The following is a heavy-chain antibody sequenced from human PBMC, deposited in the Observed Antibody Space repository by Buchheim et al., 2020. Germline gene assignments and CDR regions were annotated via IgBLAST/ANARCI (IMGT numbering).Heavy chain of an antibody. CDR2: ISYDGSNV. J-gene: IGHJ4*02. D-gene: IGHD5-12*01. CDR3: ARPHQPYSGYYYFDS. Sequence: QVQLVESGGGVVQPGTSLRLSCAASAFSFSTFAMHWVRQAPGKGLEWVAVISYDGSNVYYADSVPGRFTISRDNSAGTLFLQMNSLRIEDTAVYFCARPHQPYSGYYYFDSWGQGTL. V-gene: IGHV3-30*04. CDR1: AFSFSTFA.